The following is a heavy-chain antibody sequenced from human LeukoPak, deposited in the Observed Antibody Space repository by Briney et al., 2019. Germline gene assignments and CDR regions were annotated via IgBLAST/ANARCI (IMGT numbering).Heavy chain of an antibody. CDR1: GGSFSGYY. V-gene: IGHV4-34*01. CDR2: INHSGST. Sequence: SETLSLTCAVYGGSFSGYYWSWIRQPPGKGLEWIGEINHSGSTNYNPSLKSRVTISVGTSKNQFSLKLSSVTAADTAVYYCAGGGKGLVQSFDYWGQGTLVTVSS. D-gene: IGHD6-19*01. CDR3: AGGGKGLVQSFDY. J-gene: IGHJ4*02.